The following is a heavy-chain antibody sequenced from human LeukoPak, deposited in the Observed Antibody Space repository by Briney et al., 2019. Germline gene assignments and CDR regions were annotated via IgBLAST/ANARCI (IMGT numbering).Heavy chain of an antibody. V-gene: IGHV3-21*01. CDR3: ARDGSGWRIGKYYFDY. CDR1: GFTFSSYS. D-gene: IGHD6-19*01. CDR2: ISSSSSYI. Sequence: PGGSLRLSCAASGFTFSSYSMNWVRQAPGKGLEWVSSISSSSSYIYYADSVKGRFTISRDNAKNSLYLQMNSLRAEDTAVYYCARDGSGWRIGKYYFDYWGQGTLVTVSS. J-gene: IGHJ4*02.